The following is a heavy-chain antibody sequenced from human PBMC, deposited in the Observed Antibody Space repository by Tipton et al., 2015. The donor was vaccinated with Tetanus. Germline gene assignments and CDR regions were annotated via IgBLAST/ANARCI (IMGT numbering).Heavy chain of an antibody. V-gene: IGHV3-30*04. CDR3: ARDLGSGSGYYYGMDV. CDR2: ISYDGSNK. CDR1: GFTFSSYA. Sequence: SLRLSCAAPGFTFSSYAMHWVRQAPGKGLEWVAVISYDGSNKYYADSVKGRFTISRDNSKNTLYLRMNSLRAEDTAVYYCARDLGSGSGYYYGMDVWGQGTTVTVSS. J-gene: IGHJ6*02. D-gene: IGHD3-10*01.